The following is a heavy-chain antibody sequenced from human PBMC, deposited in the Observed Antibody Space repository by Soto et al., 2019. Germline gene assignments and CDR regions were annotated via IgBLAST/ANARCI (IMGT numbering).Heavy chain of an antibody. J-gene: IGHJ1*01. V-gene: IGHV3-23*01. D-gene: IGHD3-3*01. CDR1: GFTFSSYA. CDR2: ISGSGGST. Sequence: EVQLLESGGGLVQPGGSLRLSCAASGFTFSSYAMSWVRQAPGKGLEWVSAISGSGGSTYYADSVKGRFTISRDNSKNTVYLQMNSLRAEDTAIYYCAKEGSGAFWKALQDWGQGTLVTVSS. CDR3: AKEGSGAFWKALQD.